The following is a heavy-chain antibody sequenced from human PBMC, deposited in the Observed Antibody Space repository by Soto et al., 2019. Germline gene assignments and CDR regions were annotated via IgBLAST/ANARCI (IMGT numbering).Heavy chain of an antibody. CDR3: ARGSKWFGELPHLDP. Sequence: ASVKVSCKASGGTFSSYTISWVRQAPGQGLEWMGRIIPILGIANYAQKFQGRVTITADKSTSTAYMELSSLRSEDTAVYYCARGSKWFGELPHLDPWGQGTLVTVSS. D-gene: IGHD3-10*01. CDR1: GGTFSSYT. J-gene: IGHJ5*02. CDR2: IIPILGIA. V-gene: IGHV1-69*02.